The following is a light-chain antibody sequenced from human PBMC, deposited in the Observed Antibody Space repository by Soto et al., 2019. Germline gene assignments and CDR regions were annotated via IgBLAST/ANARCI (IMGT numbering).Light chain of an antibody. Sequence: DIQVTQSPPPLSASVGDRVTITCRSSQTISTWMAWYQQKPGKAPKLLVYDASTLQSGVASRFSGSGSWTEFTLIISGLQPDESATYYCQQYTNTNNPWMFGQGTKVDIK. CDR1: QTISTW. CDR3: QQYTNTNNPWM. V-gene: IGKV1-5*01. J-gene: IGKJ1*01. CDR2: DAS.